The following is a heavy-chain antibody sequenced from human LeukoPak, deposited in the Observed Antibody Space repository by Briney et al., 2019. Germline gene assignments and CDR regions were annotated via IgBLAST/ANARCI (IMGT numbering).Heavy chain of an antibody. CDR3: AGGPVPVSRLYYYGMDV. CDR1: GFTFSSYG. Sequence: GGSLRLSCAASGFTFSSYGMHWVRQAPGKGLEWVAVIWYDGSNKCYADSVKSRFTISRDNSKNTLYLQMNSLRAEDTAVYYCAGGPVPVSRLYYYGMDVWGQGTTVTVSS. D-gene: IGHD2-2*01. V-gene: IGHV3-33*01. CDR2: IWYDGSNK. J-gene: IGHJ6*02.